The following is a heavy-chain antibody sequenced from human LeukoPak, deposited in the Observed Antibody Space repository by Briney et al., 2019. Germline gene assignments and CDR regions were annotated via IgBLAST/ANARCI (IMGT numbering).Heavy chain of an antibody. CDR3: AQGGSGSYIDYYGMDV. CDR1: GFTFSSYW. Sequence: GGSLRLSCAASGFTFSSYWMSWVRQAPEKGLEWVANIKQDGSERYYVDSVKGRFTISRDNAKNSLYLQMNSLRAEDTAVYYCAQGGSGSYIDYYGMDVWGQGTTVTVSS. CDR2: IKQDGSER. V-gene: IGHV3-7*01. D-gene: IGHD3-10*01. J-gene: IGHJ6*02.